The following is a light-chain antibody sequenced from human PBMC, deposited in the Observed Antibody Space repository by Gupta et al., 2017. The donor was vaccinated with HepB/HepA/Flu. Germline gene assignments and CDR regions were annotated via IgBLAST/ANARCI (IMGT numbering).Light chain of an antibody. CDR2: GAS. J-gene: IGKJ1*01. Sequence: EMTDLPATLSVYPGERATLSCRASQSVSSNLAWYQQKPGQAPRLLIYGASTRATGIPARFSGSGSGTEFTLTISSLQSEDFAVYYCQQYNNWPPWTFGQGTKVEIK. CDR3: QQYNNWPPWT. CDR1: QSVSSN. V-gene: IGKV3-15*01.